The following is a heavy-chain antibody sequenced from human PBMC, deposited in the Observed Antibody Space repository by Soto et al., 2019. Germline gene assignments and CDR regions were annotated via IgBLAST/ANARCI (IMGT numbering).Heavy chain of an antibody. CDR3: ARLFCSSSTCDSWFDP. Sequence: XESLKISCRGFGYTFTTFWISWVRQMPGRGLEWMGRIDPRDSYTNYSPSFQGHVTISADKSISTAYLQWGSLKASDTAMYYCARLFCSSSTCDSWFDPWGQGTLVTVSS. CDR1: GYTFTTFW. V-gene: IGHV5-10-1*01. CDR2: IDPRDSYT. J-gene: IGHJ5*02. D-gene: IGHD2-2*01.